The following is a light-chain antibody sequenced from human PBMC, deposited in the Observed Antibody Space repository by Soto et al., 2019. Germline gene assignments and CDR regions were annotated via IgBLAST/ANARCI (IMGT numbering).Light chain of an antibody. CDR2: AAS. V-gene: IGKV1-39*01. CDR1: QSIGGF. Sequence: DIQMTQSPYSLSVSVGDIVTITCLASQSIGGFLNWYQQKLGKAPKLLIYAASSLQSGVPSRFSGSGSGTDFTLTISSLQPEDFATYYCQQSYSTPLTFGGGTKVDI. J-gene: IGKJ4*01. CDR3: QQSYSTPLT.